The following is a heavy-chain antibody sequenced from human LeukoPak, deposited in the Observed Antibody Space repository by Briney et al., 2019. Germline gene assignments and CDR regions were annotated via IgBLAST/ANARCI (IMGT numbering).Heavy chain of an antibody. CDR2: ISGNGATT. J-gene: IGHJ4*02. CDR1: GFSFSGDY. Sequence: GGSLGLSCAASGFSFSGDYIHWVRQAPGKGLEYVSAISGNGATTHYTNSVKGRFTISRDNSKNTVYLQMNSLRAEDTAVYYCAKVLSSSWGYFDYWGQGTLVTVSS. V-gene: IGHV3-64*04. D-gene: IGHD6-13*01. CDR3: AKVLSSSWGYFDY.